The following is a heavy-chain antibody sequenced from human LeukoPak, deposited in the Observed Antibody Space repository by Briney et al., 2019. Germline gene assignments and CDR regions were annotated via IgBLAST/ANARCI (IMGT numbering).Heavy chain of an antibody. CDR2: IGWNSGRI. Sequence: GGSLRLSCAASEFTFDDYDMHWVRQAPGKGLEWVSGIGWNSGRIGYAASVKGRFTISRDNAKASLYLRMNSLRAEDTALYYCAKDSGINGITYWGQGTLVTVSS. CDR1: EFTFDDYD. V-gene: IGHV3-9*01. D-gene: IGHD2-8*01. CDR3: AKDSGINGITY. J-gene: IGHJ4*02.